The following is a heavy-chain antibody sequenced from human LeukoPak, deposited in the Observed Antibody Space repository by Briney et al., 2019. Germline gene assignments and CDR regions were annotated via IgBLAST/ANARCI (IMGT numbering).Heavy chain of an antibody. J-gene: IGHJ6*03. V-gene: IGHV1-2*02. CDR3: ATNTAMVLGYYYYYYMDV. CDR2: INPNSGGT. CDR1: GYTFTGYY. D-gene: IGHD5-18*01. Sequence: ASVKVSCKASGYTFTGYYMHWVRQAPGQGLEWMGWINPNSGGTNYAQKFQGRVTMTRDTSISTAYMELSRLRSDDTAVYYCATNTAMVLGYYYYYYMDVWGKGTMVTVSS.